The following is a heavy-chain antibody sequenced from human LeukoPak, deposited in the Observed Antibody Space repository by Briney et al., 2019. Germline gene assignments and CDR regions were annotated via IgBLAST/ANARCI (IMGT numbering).Heavy chain of an antibody. Sequence: ASVKVSCKASGYTFTTYAMNWVRQAPGQGLEWMGWINTNTGNPTYAQGFTGRFVFSLDTSVSTAYLQISSLKAEDTAVYYCARDHSVGDIAWWFDPWGQGTLVSVSS. D-gene: IGHD3-10*01. CDR3: ARDHSVGDIAWWFDP. J-gene: IGHJ5*02. CDR1: GYTFTTYA. V-gene: IGHV7-4-1*02. CDR2: INTNTGNP.